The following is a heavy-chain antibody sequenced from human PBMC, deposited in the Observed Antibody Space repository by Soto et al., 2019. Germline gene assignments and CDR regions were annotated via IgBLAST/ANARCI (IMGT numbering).Heavy chain of an antibody. CDR1: GGTFSSYA. CDR2: IIPIFGTA. CDR3: ATRGSGSYYNVLSPYYYGMDV. Sequence: SVKVSCKASGGTFSSYAISWVRQAPGQGLEWMGGIIPIFGTANYAQKFQGRVTITADESTSTAYMELSSLRSEDTAVYYCATRGSGSYYNVLSPYYYGMDVWGQGTTVTLSS. V-gene: IGHV1-69*13. D-gene: IGHD3-10*01. J-gene: IGHJ6*02.